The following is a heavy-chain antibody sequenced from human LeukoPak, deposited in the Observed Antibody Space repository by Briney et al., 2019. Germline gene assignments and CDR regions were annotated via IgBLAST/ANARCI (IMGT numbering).Heavy chain of an antibody. CDR1: GFTFSSYS. CDR2: ISSSSSYI. V-gene: IGHV3-21*01. CDR3: ARDQSDGSGSYYSFDY. Sequence: GGSLRLSCAAPGFTFSSYSMNWVRQAPGKGLEWVSSISSSSSYIYYADSVKGRFTISRDNAKNSLYLQMNSLRAEDTAVYYCARDQSDGSGSYYSFDYWGQGTLVTVSS. J-gene: IGHJ4*02. D-gene: IGHD3-10*01.